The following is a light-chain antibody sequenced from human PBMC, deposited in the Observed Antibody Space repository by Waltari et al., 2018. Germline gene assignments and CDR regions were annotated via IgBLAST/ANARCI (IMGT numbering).Light chain of an antibody. CDR1: QSISYW. J-gene: IGKJ1*01. CDR3: QQYSGSPPWT. CDR2: RAS. V-gene: IGKV1-5*03. Sequence: DIQMAQSPSTLAASVGDIVTITCRASQSISYWLAWYQQKPGQAPKLLIYRASNLIDGVPSRFSGRGAWTEFTLTIDSLQPDDFATYFCQQYSGSPPWTFGQGTKVEIK.